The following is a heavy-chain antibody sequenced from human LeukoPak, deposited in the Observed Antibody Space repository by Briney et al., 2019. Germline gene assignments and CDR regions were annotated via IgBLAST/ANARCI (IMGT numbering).Heavy chain of an antibody. CDR2: IYYSGST. J-gene: IGHJ4*02. CDR1: GGSISSGDYY. V-gene: IGHV4-30-4*01. CDR3: ARSDYDYVWGSYHYFDH. D-gene: IGHD3-16*01. Sequence: SETLSLTCTVSGGSISSGDYYWRWIRQPPGKGLEWIGYIYYSGSTYYNPSLKSRFTISVDTSKNQFSLKLSSVTAADTAVYYCARSDYDYVWGSYHYFDHWGQGTLVTVSS.